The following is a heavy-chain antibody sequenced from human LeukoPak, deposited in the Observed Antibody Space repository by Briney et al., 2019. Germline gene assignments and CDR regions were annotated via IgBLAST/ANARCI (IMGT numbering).Heavy chain of an antibody. J-gene: IGHJ4*02. Sequence: PSETLSLTCTVSGGSISSYYWGWIRQPPGKGLEWIGSIYYRGSTNDNPSLKSRVTISVDTSKNQFSLKLTSVTAADTAVYHCARRGHYYDTSGYYYFDYWGQGTLVTVSS. V-gene: IGHV4-39*01. CDR2: IYYRGST. CDR1: GGSISSYY. D-gene: IGHD3-22*01. CDR3: ARRGHYYDTSGYYYFDY.